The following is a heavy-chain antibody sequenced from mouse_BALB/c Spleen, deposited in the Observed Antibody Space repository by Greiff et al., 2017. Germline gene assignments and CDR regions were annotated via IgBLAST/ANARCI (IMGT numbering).Heavy chain of an antibody. Sequence: VQLHQSGTVLARPGASVKMSCKASGYSFTSYWMHWVKQRPGQGLEWIGAIYPGNSDTSYNQKFKGKAKLTAVTSASTAYMELSSLTNEDSAVYYCTRGIYDGYPYAMDYWGQGTSVTVSS. CDR3: TRGIYDGYPYAMDY. CDR1: GYSFTSYW. D-gene: IGHD2-3*01. CDR2: IYPGNSDT. J-gene: IGHJ4*01. V-gene: IGHV1-5*01.